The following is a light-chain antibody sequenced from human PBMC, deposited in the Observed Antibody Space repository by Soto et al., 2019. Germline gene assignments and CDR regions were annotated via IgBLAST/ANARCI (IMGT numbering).Light chain of an antibody. V-gene: IGLV1-40*01. J-gene: IGLJ2*01. CDR3: QYYDSSLSHVV. CDR1: SSNIGSYYD. Sequence: QSVLTQPPSVSGAPGQRVTIPCTGSSSNIGSYYDVHWYQQLPGTVPKLLIYGDNNRPSGVPDRFSGSKSGTSASLAITGLQAEDEAAYYCQYYDSSLSHVVFGGGTKLTVL. CDR2: GDN.